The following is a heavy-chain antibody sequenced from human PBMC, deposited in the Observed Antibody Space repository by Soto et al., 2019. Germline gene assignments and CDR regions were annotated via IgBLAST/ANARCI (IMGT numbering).Heavy chain of an antibody. CDR2: ISSSGTTM. V-gene: IGHV3-11*01. D-gene: IGHD3-10*01. CDR3: ASDPYYYASGY. Sequence: QVQLVESGGGQVKPGGSLRLSCAASGFTFSDHYMTWIRQAPGKGLEWVSKISSSGTTMYYADSVKGRFTVSRDNAKNSVYLQMDSLRAEDTAVYYCASDPYYYASGYWGQGTLVTVSS. J-gene: IGHJ4*02. CDR1: GFTFSDHY.